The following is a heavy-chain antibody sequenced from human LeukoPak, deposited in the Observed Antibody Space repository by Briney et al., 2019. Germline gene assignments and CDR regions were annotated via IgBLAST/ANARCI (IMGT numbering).Heavy chain of an antibody. Sequence: KSGGSLRLSCAAYGFTLSTYSMNWVRQAPGRGLEWVSSITSSSTYIYYADSVKGRFTVSRDNVKKSLYLQMSGLRAEDTAVYYCTVDLSGTSTAYLQHWGQGTLVTVS. D-gene: IGHD6-6*01. CDR1: GFTLSTYS. CDR3: TVDLSGTSTAYLQH. J-gene: IGHJ1*01. CDR2: ITSSSTYI. V-gene: IGHV3-21*01.